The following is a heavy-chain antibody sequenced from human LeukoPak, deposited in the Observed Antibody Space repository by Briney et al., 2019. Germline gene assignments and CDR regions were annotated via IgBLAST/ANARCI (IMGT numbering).Heavy chain of an antibody. CDR1: GFIFSNYA. CDR2: ISGNAGST. CDR3: AKYGAPGWSGYCDY. D-gene: IGHD4/OR15-4a*01. V-gene: IGHV3-23*01. Sequence: GESLRLSCAASGFIFSNYAMTWVRQAPGKGLEWVSSISGNAGSTYYIDSVKGRFTISRDNSKNTLFLQMNSLRAEDTGMYYCAKYGAPGWSGYCDYWGQGTLVTVSS. J-gene: IGHJ4*02.